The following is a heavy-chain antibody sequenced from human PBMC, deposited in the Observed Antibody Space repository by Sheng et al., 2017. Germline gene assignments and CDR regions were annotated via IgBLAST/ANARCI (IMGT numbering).Heavy chain of an antibody. Sequence: QVQLQESGPGLVKPFGDPCPSPALSLLAPSVTTTGVGSGSPPGKGLEWIGEHLQQWEHQLQPLPQESSHHINRQSKKQFSLKLISVTAADTAVYYCAREAYYGSESYYNVWYFDYWGQGTLVTVSS. D-gene: IGHD3-10*01. CDR1: LAPSVTTT. V-gene: IGHV4-59*01. CDR3: AREAYYGSESYYNVWYFDY. CDR2: LQQWEH. J-gene: IGHJ4*02.